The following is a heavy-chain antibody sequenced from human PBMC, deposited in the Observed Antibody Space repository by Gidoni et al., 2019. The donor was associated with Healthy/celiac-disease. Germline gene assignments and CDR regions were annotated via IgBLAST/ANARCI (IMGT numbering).Heavy chain of an antibody. CDR1: AFTFSSFS. CDR2: ISSSSSYI. Sequence: EVQLVASGGGRVKPGGSLGLSCEPSAFTFSSFSMNWDRQSPGKGLEWVSSISSSSSYIYYADSVKGRFTISRDNAKNSLYLQMNSLRAEDTAVYYCASEQSITGTIDYWGQGTLVTVSS. D-gene: IGHD1-7*01. CDR3: ASEQSITGTIDY. J-gene: IGHJ4*02. V-gene: IGHV3-21*01.